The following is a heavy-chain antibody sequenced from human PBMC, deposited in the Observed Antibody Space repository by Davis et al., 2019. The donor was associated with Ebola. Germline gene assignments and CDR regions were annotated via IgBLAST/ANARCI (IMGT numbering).Heavy chain of an antibody. Sequence: SETLSLTCTVSGGSISGSNGFHWAWIRQPLGKGLEWIGSTSYSGSPYYNASLKSRLSISLDAPRNQFSLSLRSVAAADTAVYYCARLRFLEWLADYWGQGTLVTVST. CDR2: TSYSGSP. CDR3: ARLRFLEWLADY. CDR1: GGSISGSNGFH. V-gene: IGHV4-39*07. J-gene: IGHJ4*02. D-gene: IGHD3-3*01.